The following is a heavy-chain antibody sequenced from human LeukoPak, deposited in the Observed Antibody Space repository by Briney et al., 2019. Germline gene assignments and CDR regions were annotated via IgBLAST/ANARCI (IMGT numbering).Heavy chain of an antibody. V-gene: IGHV4-59*08. CDR1: GGSISSYC. Sequence: SETLSLTCTVSGGSISSYCWSWIRQPPGKGLEWIGYIYYSGSTNYNPSLKSRVTISVDTSKNQFSLKLSSVTAADTAVYYCARSPNGGNSDYWGQGTLVTVSS. CDR3: ARSPNGGNSDY. J-gene: IGHJ4*02. CDR2: IYYSGST. D-gene: IGHD4-23*01.